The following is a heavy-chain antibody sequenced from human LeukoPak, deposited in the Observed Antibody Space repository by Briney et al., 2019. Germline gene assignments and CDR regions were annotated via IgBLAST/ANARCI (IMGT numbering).Heavy chain of an antibody. Sequence: PGGSLRLFCGASGFTFSSYSMNWVRQAPGKGLEWVSSISSSSSYIYYADSVKGRFTISRDNAKNSLFLQMNSRRAEDMAVYYCARDRHCRGGSCYSGLHYWGQGTLVTVSS. CDR3: ARDRHCRGGSCYSGLHY. V-gene: IGHV3-21*01. D-gene: IGHD2-15*01. CDR2: ISSSSSYI. CDR1: GFTFSSYS. J-gene: IGHJ4*02.